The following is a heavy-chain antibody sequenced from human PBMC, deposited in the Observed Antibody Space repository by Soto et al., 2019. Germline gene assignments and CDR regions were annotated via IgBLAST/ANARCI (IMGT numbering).Heavy chain of an antibody. CDR1: GFTFSSYS. CDR3: AKKVNSGSGSQFFDY. D-gene: IGHD3-10*01. J-gene: IGHJ4*02. Sequence: PXGFLRLSFAASGFTFSSYSMSWVRQAPGKGLEWVSGFETGGNGGLTYYADSVKGRFTISRDNSKNTVFLQMNSLRDEDTAVYYCAKKVNSGSGSQFFDYWGQGALVTVSS. V-gene: IGHV3-23*01. CDR2: FETGGNGGLT.